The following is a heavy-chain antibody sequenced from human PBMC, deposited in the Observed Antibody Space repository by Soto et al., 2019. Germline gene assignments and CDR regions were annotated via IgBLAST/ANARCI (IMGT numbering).Heavy chain of an antibody. D-gene: IGHD1-26*01. Sequence: EVPLVESGGGLVKPGGSLRLSCAASGFIFSGHAMNWVRQAPGKGLEWVSCISSSSSYKYYADSVKGRFTVSRDNAKNSQYLQMNSLRAEDSAVYYCAREVPGRGGATFDYWGQGTLVTVSS. CDR2: ISSSSSYK. J-gene: IGHJ4*02. V-gene: IGHV3-21*01. CDR3: AREVPGRGGATFDY. CDR1: GFIFSGHA.